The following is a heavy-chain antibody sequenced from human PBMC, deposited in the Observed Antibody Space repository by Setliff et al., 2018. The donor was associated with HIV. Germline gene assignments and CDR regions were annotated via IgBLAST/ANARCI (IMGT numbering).Heavy chain of an antibody. V-gene: IGHV4-4*07. CDR1: GGSVSNSY. Sequence: PSETLSLTCTVSGGSVSNSYCSWIRQPAGQGLEWIGRLYASGTNYNPSRKSRVTMSLDTSKRQFSLKLTSVTAADTAVYYCAREGLWNCRGGTCNDGLDIWGQGTKVTVSS. J-gene: IGHJ3*02. D-gene: IGHD2-15*01. CDR3: AREGLWNCRGGTCNDGLDI. CDR2: LYASGT.